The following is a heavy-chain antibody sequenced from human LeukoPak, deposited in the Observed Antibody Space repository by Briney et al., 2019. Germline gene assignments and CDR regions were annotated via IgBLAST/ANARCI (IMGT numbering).Heavy chain of an antibody. CDR1: GFTFSNYW. CDR2: IKQDGSDK. V-gene: IGHV3-7*02. J-gene: IGHJ3*02. CDR3: ARVGLGWLRLDAFDI. D-gene: IGHD5-12*01. Sequence: GGSLRLSCAASGFTFSNYWMSWVRQAPGKGLEWVANIKQDGSDKYYVDSVKGRFTISRDNAKNTLYLQMNSLRAEDTAVYYCARVGLGWLRLDAFDIWGQGTMVTVSS.